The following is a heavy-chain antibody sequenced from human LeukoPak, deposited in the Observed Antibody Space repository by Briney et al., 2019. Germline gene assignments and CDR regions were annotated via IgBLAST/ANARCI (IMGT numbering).Heavy chain of an antibody. Sequence: GGSLRLSCAASGFTFSSYGMSWVRQAPGKGLEWVSVIYSGGSTYYADSVKGRFTISRDNSKNTLYLQMNSLRAEDTAVYYCTRESMITFGGVSDYWGQGTLVTVSS. CDR1: GFTFSSYG. CDR3: TRESMITFGGVSDY. V-gene: IGHV3-66*01. D-gene: IGHD3-16*01. J-gene: IGHJ4*02. CDR2: IYSGGST.